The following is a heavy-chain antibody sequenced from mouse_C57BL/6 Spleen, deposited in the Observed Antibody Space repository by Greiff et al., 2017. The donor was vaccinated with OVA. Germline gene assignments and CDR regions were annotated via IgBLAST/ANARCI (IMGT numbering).Heavy chain of an antibody. D-gene: IGHD1-2*01. V-gene: IGHV5-9*01. CDR3: ARHRATAYAMDY. Sequence: DVMLVESGGGLVKPGGSLKLSCAASGFTFSSYTMSWVRQTPEKRLEWVATISGGGGNTYYPDSVKGRFTISRDNAKNTLYLQMSSLRSEDTALYYCARHRATAYAMDYWGQGTSVTVSS. CDR1: GFTFSSYT. J-gene: IGHJ4*01. CDR2: ISGGGGNT.